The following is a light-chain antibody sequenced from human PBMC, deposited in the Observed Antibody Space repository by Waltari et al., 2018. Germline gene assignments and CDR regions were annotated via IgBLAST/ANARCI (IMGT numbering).Light chain of an antibody. Sequence: SSELTQDPTVSVAMGPTVRITCPGDSLRSSYASWYQQRPGQAPVLVIFDRNDRPSGVPDRFSGSSSDNTAVLTITGAQAEDEASYYCHSRDASGVGGSFGGGTKLTVL. CDR2: DRN. CDR3: HSRDASGVGGS. J-gene: IGLJ2*01. CDR1: SLRSSY. V-gene: IGLV3-19*01.